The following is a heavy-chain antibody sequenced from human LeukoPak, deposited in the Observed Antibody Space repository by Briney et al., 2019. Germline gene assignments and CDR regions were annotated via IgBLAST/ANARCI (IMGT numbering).Heavy chain of an antibody. CDR2: ISSSSSTI. J-gene: IGHJ4*02. Sequence: GGSLRLSCAASGFTFSSYSMNWVRQAPGKGLEWVSYISSSSSTIYYADSVKGRFTISRDNAKNSLYLQMNSLRAEDTAVYYCARDWGVGATSGYYFDYWGQGTLVTVSS. CDR1: GFTFSSYS. CDR3: ARDWGVGATSGYYFDY. V-gene: IGHV3-48*01. D-gene: IGHD1-26*01.